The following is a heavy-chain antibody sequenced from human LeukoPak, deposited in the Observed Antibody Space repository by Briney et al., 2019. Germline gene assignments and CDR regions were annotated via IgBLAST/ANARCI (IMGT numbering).Heavy chain of an antibody. Sequence: SVTVSCKASGGTFTSYAISWVRQAPGQGLESMGGIIPIFGTGNYSQKFQGRVTISADKSTSTAYMELSSLRSEDTGVYYCAGGMTKYSTREFDYWG. D-gene: IGHD4-11*01. J-gene: IGHJ4*01. CDR2: IIPIFGTG. CDR1: GGTFTSYA. V-gene: IGHV1-69*06. CDR3: AGGMTKYSTREFDY.